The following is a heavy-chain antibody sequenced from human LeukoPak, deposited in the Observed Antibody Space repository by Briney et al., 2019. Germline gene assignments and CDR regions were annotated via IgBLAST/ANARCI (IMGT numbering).Heavy chain of an antibody. CDR2: IYSSGST. CDR3: ARAAPSSGSFNDAFDI. D-gene: IGHD3-22*01. Sequence: SETLSLTCTVSGGSISSYYWSWIRQPAGRGLEWIGRIYSSGSTNYNPSLKSRVTMSVGPSENQFSLKLSSVTAADTAVYYCARAAPSSGSFNDAFDIWGQGTMVTVSS. J-gene: IGHJ3*02. CDR1: GGSISSYY. V-gene: IGHV4-4*07.